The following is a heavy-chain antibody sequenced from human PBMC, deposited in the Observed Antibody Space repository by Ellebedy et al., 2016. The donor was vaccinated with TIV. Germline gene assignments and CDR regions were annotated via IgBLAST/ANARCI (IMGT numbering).Heavy chain of an antibody. V-gene: IGHV3-23*01. J-gene: IGHJ2*01. CDR3: ARPRGITIFERILYFDL. Sequence: GESLKISCAASGFTFSSYAMSWVRQAPGKGLEWVSGISGSGGSTYYADSVKGRFTIARDNSQNTLFLQMDSLRVEDTAVYYCARPRGITIFERILYFDLWGRGTLVTVSS. CDR2: ISGSGGST. D-gene: IGHD3-3*01. CDR1: GFTFSSYA.